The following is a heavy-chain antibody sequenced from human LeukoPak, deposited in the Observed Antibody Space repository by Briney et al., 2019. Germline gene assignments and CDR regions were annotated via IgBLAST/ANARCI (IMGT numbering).Heavy chain of an antibody. J-gene: IGHJ3*02. CDR1: GYSISSGYY. CDR3: ARARNYYDSSGYYYIPFFDI. CDR2: IYHSGST. Sequence: SETLSLTCTVSGYSISSGYYWGWIRQPPGKGLEWIGSIYHSGSTYYNPSLKSRVTISVDTSKNQFSLKLSSVTAADTAVYYCARARNYYDSSGYYYIPFFDIWGQGTMVTVSS. D-gene: IGHD3-22*01. V-gene: IGHV4-38-2*02.